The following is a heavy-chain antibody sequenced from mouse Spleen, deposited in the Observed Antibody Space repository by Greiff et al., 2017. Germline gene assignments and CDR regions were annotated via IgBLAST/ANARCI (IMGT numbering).Heavy chain of an antibody. D-gene: IGHD4-1*01. CDR2: IDPETGGT. CDR1: GYTFTDYE. J-gene: IGHJ2*01. CDR3: TRGGPLTPYFDY. Sequence: QVQLKESGAELVRPGASVTLSCKASGYTFTDYEMHWVKQTPVHGLEWIGAIDPETGGTAYNQKFKGKAILTADKSSSTAYMELRSLTSEDSAVYYCTRGGPLTPYFDYWGQGTTLTVSS. V-gene: IGHV1-15*01.